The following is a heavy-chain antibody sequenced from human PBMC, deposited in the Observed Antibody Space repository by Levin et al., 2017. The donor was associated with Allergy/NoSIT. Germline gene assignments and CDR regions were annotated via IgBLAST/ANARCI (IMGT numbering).Heavy chain of an antibody. CDR1: GFTVSSNY. J-gene: IGHJ4*02. Sequence: GESLKISCAASGFTVSSNYMSWVRQAPGKGLEWVSVIYSGGSTYYADSVKGRFTISRDNSKNTLYLQMNSLRAEDTAVYYCARAGSSWYYIAWGQGTLVTVSS. D-gene: IGHD6-13*01. V-gene: IGHV3-66*01. CDR3: ARAGSSWYYIA. CDR2: IYSGGST.